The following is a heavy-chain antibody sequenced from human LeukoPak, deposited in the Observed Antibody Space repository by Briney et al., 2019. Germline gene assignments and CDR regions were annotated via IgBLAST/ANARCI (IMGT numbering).Heavy chain of an antibody. D-gene: IGHD3-10*01. CDR2: ISAYNGNT. CDR1: GYTFTSYG. CDR3: ARDGWVGELSPKTDY. J-gene: IGHJ4*02. V-gene: IGHV1-18*01. Sequence: ASVKVSCKASGYTFTSYGISWVRQAPGQGLEWMGWISAYNGNTNYAQKVQGRVTMTTDTSTSTAHMELRSLRSGDTAVYYCARDGWVGELSPKTDYWGQGTLVTVSS.